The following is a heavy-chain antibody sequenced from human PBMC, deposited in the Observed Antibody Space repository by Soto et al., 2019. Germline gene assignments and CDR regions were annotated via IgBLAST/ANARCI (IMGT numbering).Heavy chain of an antibody. J-gene: IGHJ6*02. CDR3: ARGFIAVAGYYYYGMDV. CDR2: INHSGST. CDR1: GGSFSGYY. D-gene: IGHD6-19*01. V-gene: IGHV4-34*01. Sequence: QVQLQQWGAGLLKPSETLSLTCAVYGGSFSGYYWSWIRQPPGKGLEWIGEINHSGSTNYNPSLKSRVTISVDTSKNQCSLKLSSVTAADTAVYYCARGFIAVAGYYYYGMDVWGQGTTVTVSS.